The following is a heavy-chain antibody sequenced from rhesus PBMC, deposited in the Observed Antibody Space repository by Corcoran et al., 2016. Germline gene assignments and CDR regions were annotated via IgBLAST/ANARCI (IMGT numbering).Heavy chain of an antibody. J-gene: IGHJ4*01. CDR1: GGSISDDYY. CDR2: IYGSGGGT. CDR3: ARDCAYNLRPFDY. D-gene: IGHD2-2*01. Sequence: QVQLQESGPGLVKPSETLSLTCAVSGGSISDDYYWSWIRQPPGKGREWIGYIYGSGGGTNYNPSLKNRVTISIDTSKNQFSLKLSSVTAADTAVYYCARDCAYNLRPFDYWGQGVLVTVSS. V-gene: IGHV4-106*01.